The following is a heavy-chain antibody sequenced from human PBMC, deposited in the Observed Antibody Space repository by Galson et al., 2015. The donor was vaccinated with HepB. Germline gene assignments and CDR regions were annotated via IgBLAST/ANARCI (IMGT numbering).Heavy chain of an antibody. CDR2: ISGSGGST. Sequence: SLRLSCAASGFTFSSYAMSWVRQAPGKGLEWVSAISGSGGSTYYADSVKGRFTISRDNSKNTLYLQMNSLRAEDTAAYYCTTDPVDTATTLIGYYYYMDVWGKGTTVTVSS. D-gene: IGHD5-18*01. CDR1: GFTFSSYA. V-gene: IGHV3-23*01. J-gene: IGHJ6*03. CDR3: TTDPVDTATTLIGYYYYMDV.